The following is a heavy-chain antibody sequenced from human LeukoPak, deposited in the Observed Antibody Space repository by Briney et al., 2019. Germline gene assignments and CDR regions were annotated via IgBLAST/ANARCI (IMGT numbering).Heavy chain of an antibody. J-gene: IGHJ4*02. D-gene: IGHD6-13*01. CDR2: ISGSGGST. CDR3: AKGRHSSSWYVLDY. Sequence: GGSLRLSCAASGFTFSSYTMHWIRQAPGKGLEWVSAISGSGGSTYYADSVKGRFTISRDNSKNTLYLQMNSLRAEDTAVYYCAKGRHSSSWYVLDYWGQGTLVTVSS. V-gene: IGHV3-23*01. CDR1: GFTFSSYT.